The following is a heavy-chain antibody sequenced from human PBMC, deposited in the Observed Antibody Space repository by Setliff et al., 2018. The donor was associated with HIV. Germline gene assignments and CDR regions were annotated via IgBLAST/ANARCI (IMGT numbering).Heavy chain of an antibody. CDR2: ISSSSSYI. V-gene: IGHV3-21*01. D-gene: IGHD2-15*01. Sequence: PGGSLRLSCAASGFTFSSYSMNWVRQAPGKGLEWVSSISSSSSYIYYADSVKGRFTISRDNSKDTLYLQMYSLGPEDTAVYYCARGCSGGSCSPTYYYFFMDVWGKGTTVTVSS. J-gene: IGHJ6*03. CDR1: GFTFSSYS. CDR3: ARGCSGGSCSPTYYYFFMDV.